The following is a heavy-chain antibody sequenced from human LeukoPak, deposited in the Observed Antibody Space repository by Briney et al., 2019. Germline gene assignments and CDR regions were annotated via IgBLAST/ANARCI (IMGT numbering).Heavy chain of an antibody. CDR3: ARTSPTPVVVSAATHYYYYYYMDV. D-gene: IGHD2-2*01. CDR1: GGSFSGYY. V-gene: IGHV4-34*01. J-gene: IGHJ6*03. CDR2: INHGGST. Sequence: KASGTLSLTCAVYGGSFSGYYWSWIRQPPGKGLEWIGEINHGGSTNYNPSLKSRVTISVDTSKNQFSLKLSSVTAADTAVYYCARTSPTPVVVSAATHYYYYYYMDVWGKGATVTVSS.